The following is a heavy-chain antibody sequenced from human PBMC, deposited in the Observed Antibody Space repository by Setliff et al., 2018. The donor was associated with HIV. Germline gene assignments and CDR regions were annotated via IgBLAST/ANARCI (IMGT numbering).Heavy chain of an antibody. CDR2: IYYSGST. Sequence: SETLSLTCTVSGGSIGGHYWSWIRQPPGKGLEWIGYIYYSGSTNYNPSLKSRVTISVDKSKNQFSLKLSSVTAADTAVYYCARDRPYSGYPDWGQGTLVTVSS. D-gene: IGHD5-12*01. V-gene: IGHV4-59*11. CDR3: ARDRPYSGYPD. CDR1: GGSIGGHY. J-gene: IGHJ4*02.